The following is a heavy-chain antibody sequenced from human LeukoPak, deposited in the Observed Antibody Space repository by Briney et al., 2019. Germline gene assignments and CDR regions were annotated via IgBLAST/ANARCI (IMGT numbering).Heavy chain of an antibody. CDR3: ARSHMYYDFWSGYYKGPYYFDY. D-gene: IGHD3-3*01. CDR2: IKHSGST. J-gene: IGHJ4*02. CDR1: GGSFSGYY. Sequence: SETLSLTCAVYGGSFSGYYWSWIRQPPGKGLEWIGEIKHSGSTNYNPSLKSRVTISVDTSKNQFSLKLSSVTAADTAVYYCARSHMYYDFWSGYYKGPYYFDYWGQGTLVTVSS. V-gene: IGHV4-34*01.